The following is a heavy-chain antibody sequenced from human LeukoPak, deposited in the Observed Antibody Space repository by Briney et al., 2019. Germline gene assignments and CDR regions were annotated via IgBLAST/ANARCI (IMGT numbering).Heavy chain of an antibody. Sequence: PGGSLRLSCAASGFTISSNYMNWVRQAPGKGLDWVSVISDGGSTYYADSVRGRFTISRDNSKNTLFLQMNSLRVEDTAVYYCARGVFIWGQGTLVTVSS. J-gene: IGHJ4*02. CDR1: GFTISSNY. CDR2: ISDGGST. CDR3: ARGVFI. D-gene: IGHD3-10*01. V-gene: IGHV3-53*01.